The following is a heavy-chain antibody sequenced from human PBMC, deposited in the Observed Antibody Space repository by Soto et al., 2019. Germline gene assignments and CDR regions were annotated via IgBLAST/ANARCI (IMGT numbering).Heavy chain of an antibody. CDR2: IYYSGNT. D-gene: IGHD3-9*01. J-gene: IGHJ4*02. V-gene: IGHV4-59*01. Sequence: QVRLQESGPGLVKPSETLSLTCAVSGGSISSYYWSWIRQPPGRGLEWIGDIYYSGNTNYNPSLKRRVTTSVDRSKSQFSLEVKCVTAPDTAVYYCARALSYHDVLTGRGWVFYFDYWGQGTLVTVPS. CDR1: GGSISSYY. CDR3: ARALSYHDVLTGRGWVFYFDY.